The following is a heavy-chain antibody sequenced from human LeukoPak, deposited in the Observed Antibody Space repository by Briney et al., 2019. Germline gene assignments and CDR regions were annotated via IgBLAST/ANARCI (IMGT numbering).Heavy chain of an antibody. CDR3: ATDVGYCSSTSCHDVGDY. CDR1: GYTFTGYY. D-gene: IGHD2-2*01. J-gene: IGHJ4*02. CDR2: INPNSGGT. Sequence: ASVKVSCKASGYTFTGYYMHWVRQAPGQGLEWMGRINPNSGGTNYAQKFQGRVTMTRDTSISTAYMELSRLRSDDTAVYYCATDVGYCSSTSCHDVGDYWGQGTLVTVSS. V-gene: IGHV1-2*06.